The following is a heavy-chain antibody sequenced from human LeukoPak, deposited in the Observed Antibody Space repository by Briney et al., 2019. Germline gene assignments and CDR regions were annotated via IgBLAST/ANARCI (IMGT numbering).Heavy chain of an antibody. CDR3: ARKKGYGWFDP. CDR2: IYYSGST. CDR1: GGSISSYY. Sequence: SETLSLTCTVSGGSISSYYWSWIRQPPGKGLEWIGYIYYSGSTNYNPSLKSRVTISVDTSKNQFSPKLSSVTAADTAVYYCARKKGYGWFDPWGQGTLVTVSS. J-gene: IGHJ5*02. V-gene: IGHV4-59*01. D-gene: IGHD4-17*01.